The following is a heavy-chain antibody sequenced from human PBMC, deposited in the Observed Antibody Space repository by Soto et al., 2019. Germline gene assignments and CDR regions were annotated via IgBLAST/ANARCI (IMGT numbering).Heavy chain of an antibody. J-gene: IGHJ4*02. V-gene: IGHV4-39*07. CDR1: GGSISSSSYY. CDR3: ARNTPNYFDY. Sequence: PSETLSLTCTVSGGSISSSSYYWGWIRQPPGKGLEWIGSIYYSGSTYYNPSLKSRVTISVDTSKNQFSLKLSSVTAADTAVYYCARNTPNYFDYWGQGTLVTVSS. D-gene: IGHD2-2*02. CDR2: IYYSGST.